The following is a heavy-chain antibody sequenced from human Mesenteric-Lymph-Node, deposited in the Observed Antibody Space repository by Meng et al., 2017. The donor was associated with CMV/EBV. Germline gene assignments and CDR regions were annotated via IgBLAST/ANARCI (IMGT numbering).Heavy chain of an antibody. CDR3: ARFGAAAGLPFDY. CDR1: GFTFSSYS. J-gene: IGHJ4*02. Sequence: GESLKISCAASGFTFSSYSMNWVRQAPGKGLEWVSVIYSGGSVTYYGGSVKGRFTISRDNSKNTLNLQMNSLRGEDTALYYCARFGAAAGLPFDYWGQGTLVTVSS. D-gene: IGHD6-13*01. V-gene: IGHV3-23*03. CDR2: IYSGGSVT.